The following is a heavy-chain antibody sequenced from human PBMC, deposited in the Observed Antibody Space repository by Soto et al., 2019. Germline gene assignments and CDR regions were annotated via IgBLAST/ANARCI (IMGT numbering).Heavy chain of an antibody. CDR1: GYTFTSYD. CDR3: ARPNYDFWSGYSYYYYYYMDV. J-gene: IGHJ6*03. Sequence: QVQLVQSGAEVKKPGASVKVSCKASGYTFTSYDINWVRQATGQGLEWMGWMNPNSGNTGYAQKFQGRVTMTRNTSLSTAYRELSSLRSEDTAVYYCARPNYDFWSGYSYYYYYYMDVWGKGTTVTVSS. D-gene: IGHD3-3*01. CDR2: MNPNSGNT. V-gene: IGHV1-8*01.